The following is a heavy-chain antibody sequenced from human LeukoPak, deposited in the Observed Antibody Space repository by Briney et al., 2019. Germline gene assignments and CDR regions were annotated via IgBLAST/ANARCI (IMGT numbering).Heavy chain of an antibody. D-gene: IGHD5-12*01. CDR1: GFMSTNYA. CDR2: RIGSSGST. Sequence: GGSLRLSCAASGFMSTNYAMNWVRQAPGKGLEWVSIRIGSSGSTDYADSVKGRFTISRDTSKNTLFLQMNSLRAEDTAIYYCAKGAYDYIEMGYFDSWGQGTLVIVSS. J-gene: IGHJ4*02. V-gene: IGHV3-23*01. CDR3: AKGAYDYIEMGYFDS.